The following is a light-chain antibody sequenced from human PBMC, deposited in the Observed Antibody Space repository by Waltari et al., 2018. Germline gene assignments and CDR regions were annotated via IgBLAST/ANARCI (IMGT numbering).Light chain of an antibody. CDR2: GAS. CDR3: QQTYTTPTWT. J-gene: IGKJ1*01. CDR1: QSVSSNY. V-gene: IGKV3-20*01. Sequence: EIVLTQSPGTLSLFPGERATLSCRASQSVSSNYLAWFQQKPGQAPRLLIYGASSRATGIPDRFSGSGSGTDFTLTINSLQLEDFAIYYCQQTYTTPTWTFGQGTRVEIK.